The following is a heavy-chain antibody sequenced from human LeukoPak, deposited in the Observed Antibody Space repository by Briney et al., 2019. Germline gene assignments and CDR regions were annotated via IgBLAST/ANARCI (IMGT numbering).Heavy chain of an antibody. CDR3: ARSEYYPSAEYFQH. V-gene: IGHV4-30-2*01. J-gene: IGHJ1*01. D-gene: IGHD2/OR15-2a*01. CDR1: GGSISSGGYS. CDR2: IYHSGST. Sequence: PSQTLSLTCAVSGGSISSGGYSWSWIRQPPGKGLEWIGYIYHSGSTYYSPSLKSRVTISLDRPKNQFSLKLSSVTAADTAVYYCARSEYYPSAEYFQHWGQGTLVTVSS.